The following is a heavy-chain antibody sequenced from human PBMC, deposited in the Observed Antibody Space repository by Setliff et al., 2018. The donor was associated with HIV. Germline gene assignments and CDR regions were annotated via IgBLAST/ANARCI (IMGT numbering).Heavy chain of an antibody. J-gene: IGHJ6*03. D-gene: IGHD3-16*02. CDR3: ARGYPVSYYYYMDV. Sequence: PSETLSLTCTVSGGSISNYWSWIRQPPGKGLEWIGYIYYSGSTNYNPSLKSRVTISVDTSKNQFSLKLSSVTAADTAVYYCARGYPVSYYYYMDVWGKGTTVTVSS. V-gene: IGHV4-59*01. CDR2: IYYSGST. CDR1: GGSISNY.